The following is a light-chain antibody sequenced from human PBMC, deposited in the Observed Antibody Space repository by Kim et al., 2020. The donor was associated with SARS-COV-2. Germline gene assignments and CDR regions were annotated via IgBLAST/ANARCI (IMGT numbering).Light chain of an antibody. CDR2: DVS. CDR1: SSDVGGYNY. V-gene: IGLV2-14*01. J-gene: IGLJ3*02. Sequence: QSALTQPASVSGSPGQSITISCTGISSDVGGYNYVSWYQQHPGKAPKLMIYDVSKRPSGVSNRFSGSKSGNTASLTISGLQAEDEADYYCSSYTSSSTFDMFGGGTQLTVL. CDR3: SSYTSSSTFDM.